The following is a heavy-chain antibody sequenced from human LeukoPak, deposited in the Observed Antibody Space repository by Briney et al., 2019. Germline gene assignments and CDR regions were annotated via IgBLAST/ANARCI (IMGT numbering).Heavy chain of an antibody. Sequence: SETLSLTCAVYGGSFSGYYWSWIRQPLGKGLEWIGEINHSGSTNYNPSLKSRVTISVDTSKNQFSLKLSSVTAADTAVYYCARDLRGYSYGYGGAFDIWGQGTMVTVSS. J-gene: IGHJ3*02. CDR2: INHSGST. CDR3: ARDLRGYSYGYGGAFDI. D-gene: IGHD5-18*01. V-gene: IGHV4-34*01. CDR1: GGSFSGYY.